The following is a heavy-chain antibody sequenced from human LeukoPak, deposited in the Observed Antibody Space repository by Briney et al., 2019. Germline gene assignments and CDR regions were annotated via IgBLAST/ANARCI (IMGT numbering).Heavy chain of an antibody. D-gene: IGHD1-14*01. CDR2: IQNDGRRK. V-gene: IGHV3-30*02. CDR3: AKDFDRNYSLDY. J-gene: IGHJ4*02. Sequence: PGGSLRLSCAASGFIFSSHGMHWARQAPGKGLEWLAFIQNDGRRKDYADSVRGRFTISRDSSKNTMYLEMSSLRAEDTAVYYCAKDFDRNYSLDYWGQGTLVTVSS. CDR1: GFIFSSHG.